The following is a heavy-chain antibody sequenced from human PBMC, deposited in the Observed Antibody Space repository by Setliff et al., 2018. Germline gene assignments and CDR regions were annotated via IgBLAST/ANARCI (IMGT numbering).Heavy chain of an antibody. D-gene: IGHD2-15*01. Sequence: PGGSLRLSCVVSGFTVNDNFMTWVRQSPGRGLEWVSLIYSDGNTYYADSVKGRFTISRDNSNNTLYLQMNSLRADDTAVYYCARGSGDHCSGASCYFLHWGQGSLVTVSS. CDR1: GFTVNDNF. J-gene: IGHJ4*02. CDR3: ARGSGDHCSGASCYFLH. CDR2: IYSDGNT. V-gene: IGHV3-53*01.